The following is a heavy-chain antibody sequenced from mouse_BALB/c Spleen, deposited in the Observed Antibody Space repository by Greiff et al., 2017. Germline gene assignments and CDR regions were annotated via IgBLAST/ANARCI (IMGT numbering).Heavy chain of an antibody. Sequence: EVKLMESGGGLVQPGGSMKLSCVASGFTFSNYWMNWVRQSPEKGLEWVAEIRLKSNNYATHYAESVKGRFTISRDDSKSSVYLQMNNLRAEDTGIYYCTTYYDYLRYWGQGTTLTVSS. J-gene: IGHJ2*01. D-gene: IGHD2-4*01. CDR2: IRLKSNNYAT. CDR1: GFTFSNYW. CDR3: TTYYDYLRY. V-gene: IGHV6-6*02.